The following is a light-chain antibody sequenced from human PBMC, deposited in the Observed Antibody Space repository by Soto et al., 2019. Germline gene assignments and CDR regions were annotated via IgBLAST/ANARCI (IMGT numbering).Light chain of an antibody. V-gene: IGKV3D-15*01. CDR3: QQYNNWPLLT. Sequence: EIVLTQSPATLSVSPGERATLFCRASQSVSSNLAWYQQKPGQAPRPLIYGASIRATGIPARFSGSGSGTEFTLTISSLQSEDFAVYYCQQYNNWPLLTFGEGTKVDIK. CDR2: GAS. CDR1: QSVSSN. J-gene: IGKJ4*01.